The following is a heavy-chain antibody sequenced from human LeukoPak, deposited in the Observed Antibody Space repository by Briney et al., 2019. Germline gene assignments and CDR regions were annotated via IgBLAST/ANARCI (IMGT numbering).Heavy chain of an antibody. CDR1: RFTFSSYW. CDR2: INSDGSST. D-gene: IGHD3-10*01. V-gene: IGHV3-74*01. J-gene: IGHJ4*02. Sequence: GGSLRLSCAASRFTFSSYWMHWVRQAPGKGLVWVSRINSDGSSTNYADSVKGRFTTSRDNAKNTLYLQLNSLRAEDTAVYYCARDRGEYYFDSWDQGTLVTVSS. CDR3: ARDRGEYYFDS.